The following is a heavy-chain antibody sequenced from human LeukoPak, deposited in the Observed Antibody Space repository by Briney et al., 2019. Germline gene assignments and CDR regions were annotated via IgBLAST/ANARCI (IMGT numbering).Heavy chain of an antibody. Sequence: GGSLRLSCTDSGFTFDDYAMHWVRQAPGKGLEWVSGISWNSGYVVYADSAKGRSTISRDNAKNSLYLQMNSLRAEDMALYFCARGIAMTGPFDYWGQGTLVTVSS. D-gene: IGHD6-19*01. CDR2: ISWNSGYV. CDR1: GFTFDDYA. V-gene: IGHV3-9*03. J-gene: IGHJ4*02. CDR3: ARGIAMTGPFDY.